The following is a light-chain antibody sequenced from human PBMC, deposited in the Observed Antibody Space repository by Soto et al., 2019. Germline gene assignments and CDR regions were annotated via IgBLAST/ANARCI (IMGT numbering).Light chain of an antibody. CDR2: DSY. CDR3: LQYDSLPPT. CDR1: QDIINY. V-gene: IGKV1-33*01. Sequence: DIQMTQSPSSLSASVGDRVTITCQASQDIINYLNWYQQKPGKAPKLLLYDSYNLEAGVPSRFSGHGSGTDFNFNISSLQPEDIATYYCLQYDSLPPTFGGGTKVEIK. J-gene: IGKJ4*01.